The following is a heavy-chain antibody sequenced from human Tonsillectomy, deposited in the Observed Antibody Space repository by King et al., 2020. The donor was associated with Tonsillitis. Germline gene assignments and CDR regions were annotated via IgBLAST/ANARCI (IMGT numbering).Heavy chain of an antibody. CDR3: ANDPVFRISLFLSASFDF. D-gene: IGHD2-2*01. CDR1: GFTFNTYG. Sequence: VQLVESGGGVVQPGGSLRLSCAASGFTFNTYGMHWVRQAPGKGLEWVAFIRFDGSNEYYADSVKGRFTISRDNSKNTLYLQMNSLRAEDTAVYYCANDPVFRISLFLSASFDFWGQGTLVTVSS. J-gene: IGHJ4*02. V-gene: IGHV3-30*02. CDR2: IRFDGSNE.